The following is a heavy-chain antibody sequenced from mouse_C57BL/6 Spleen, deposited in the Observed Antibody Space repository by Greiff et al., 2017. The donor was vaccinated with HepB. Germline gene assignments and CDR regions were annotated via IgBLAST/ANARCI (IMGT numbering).Heavy chain of an antibody. CDR2: ISYDGSN. D-gene: IGHD2-4*01. CDR1: GYSITSGYY. Sequence: EVQLQQSGPGLVKPSQSLSLTCSVTGYSITSGYYWNWIRQFPGNKLEWMGYISYDGSNNYNPSLKNRISITRDTSKNQFFMKLNSVTTEDTATYYCARDEDYDGYFGYWGQGTTLTVSS. V-gene: IGHV3-6*01. J-gene: IGHJ2*01. CDR3: ARDEDYDGYFGY.